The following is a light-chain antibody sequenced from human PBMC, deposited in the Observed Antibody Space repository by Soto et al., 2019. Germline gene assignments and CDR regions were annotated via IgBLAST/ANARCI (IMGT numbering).Light chain of an antibody. Sequence: QSVLTQPASVSGSPGQSIAISCTGTSSDVGGYNSVSWHQQHPGKAPKLMIYNVSNRPSGVSDRFSGSKSGNTASLTISELQAEDEADYYCSSYTSSNTYVFGTGTKVTVL. V-gene: IGLV2-14*03. CDR3: SSYTSSNTYV. CDR2: NVS. J-gene: IGLJ1*01. CDR1: SSDVGGYNS.